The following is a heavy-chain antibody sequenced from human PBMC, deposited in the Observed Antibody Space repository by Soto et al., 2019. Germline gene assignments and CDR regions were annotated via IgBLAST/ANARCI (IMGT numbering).Heavy chain of an antibody. V-gene: IGHV1-8*01. D-gene: IGHD5-12*01. J-gene: IGHJ4*02. CDR1: D. Sequence: DINWVRQATGQGLEWMGWMNPNSGNTGYAQKFQGRVTMARNTSISTAYMELSSLRSEDTAVYYCARGYGGVATTCWGQGTLVTAPQ. CDR2: MNPNSGNT. CDR3: ARGYGGVATTC.